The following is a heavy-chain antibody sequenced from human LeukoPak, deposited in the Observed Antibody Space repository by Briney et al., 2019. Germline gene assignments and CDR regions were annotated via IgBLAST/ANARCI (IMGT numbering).Heavy chain of an antibody. V-gene: IGHV1-58*02. D-gene: IGHD1-26*01. CDR2: IVVGSGNT. CDR1: GFTFTSSA. CDR3: AAERATGNWFDP. Sequence: SVKVSCKASGFTFTSSAMQWVRQARGQRLEWIGWIVVGSGNTNYAQKFQERVTITRDMSTSTAYMELSSQRSEDTAVYYCAAERATGNWFDPWGQGTLVTVSS. J-gene: IGHJ5*02.